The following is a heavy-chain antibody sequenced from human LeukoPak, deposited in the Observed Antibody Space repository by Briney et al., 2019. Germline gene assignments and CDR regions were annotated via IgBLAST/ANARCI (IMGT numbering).Heavy chain of an antibody. D-gene: IGHD4-23*01. CDR1: GFTFSSYW. CDR2: IKGDGSST. V-gene: IGHV3-74*01. CDR3: VGDPDYGGYSRFDY. J-gene: IGHJ4*02. Sequence: EAGGSLRLSCAASGFTFSSYWMPWVRQAPGKGLVWVSRIKGDGSSTSYADSVNGRFTISRDNDKNTLYLQMNSLRGEDTAGYYCVGDPDYGGYSRFDYWGQGTLVTVSS.